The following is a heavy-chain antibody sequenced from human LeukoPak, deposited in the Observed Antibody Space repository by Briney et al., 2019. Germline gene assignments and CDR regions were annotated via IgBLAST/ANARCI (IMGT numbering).Heavy chain of an antibody. CDR3: ARDDVGSAYCGGDCYPNLDY. D-gene: IGHD2-21*02. V-gene: IGHV3-33*01. Sequence: PGRSLRLSCAASGFTCSSYGMHWVRQAPGKGLEWVALIWYDGSYKYYADSVKGRFTISRDNSKNTLYLQMNSLRAEDTAVYYCARDDVGSAYCGGDCYPNLDYWGQGTLVTVSS. CDR1: GFTCSSYG. CDR2: IWYDGSYK. J-gene: IGHJ4*02.